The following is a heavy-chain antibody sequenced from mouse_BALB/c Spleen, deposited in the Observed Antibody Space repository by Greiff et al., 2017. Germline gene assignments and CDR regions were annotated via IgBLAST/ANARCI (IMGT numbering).Heavy chain of an antibody. CDR1: GYSFTGYF. Sequence: VQLQQSGPELVKPGASVKISCKASGYSFTGYFINWVMQSHGKSLEWIGRINPYNGDTFYNQKFKGKATLTVDKSSSTAHMELRSLASEDSAVYYCARTGGYDERYYAMDYWGQGTSVTVSS. CDR3: ARTGGYDERYYAMDY. J-gene: IGHJ4*01. CDR2: INPYNGDT. D-gene: IGHD2-14*01. V-gene: IGHV1-20*02.